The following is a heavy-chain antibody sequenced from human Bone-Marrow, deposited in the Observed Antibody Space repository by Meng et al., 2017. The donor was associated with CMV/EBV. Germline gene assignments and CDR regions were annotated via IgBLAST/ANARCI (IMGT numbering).Heavy chain of an antibody. J-gene: IGHJ4*02. D-gene: IGHD3-3*01. CDR2: VYHSGGT. V-gene: IGHV4-34*01. Sequence: SETLSLTCAGYGGSFSGYHWGWIRQPPGKGLEWIGEVYHSGGTNYDPSLKRRVTISLDMSKNHFSLKLSSVTAADTGVYYCASQNFWSGDAYWGQGMLVTVSS. CDR1: GGSFSGYH. CDR3: ASQNFWSGDAY.